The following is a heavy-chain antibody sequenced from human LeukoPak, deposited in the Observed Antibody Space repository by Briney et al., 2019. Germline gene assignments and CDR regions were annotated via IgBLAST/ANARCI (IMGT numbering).Heavy chain of an antibody. CDR1: GFTFSSYG. V-gene: IGHV3-23*01. D-gene: IGHD3-16*01. Sequence: GGSLRLSCAASGFTFSSYGMSWVRQAPGRGLEWVSSISGSGDRTHHADPVKGRFTISRDNSKNTLYLQMNSLRAEDTAVYYCAKDGSIVYSYAYLDYWGQGTLVTVSS. CDR2: ISGSGDRT. CDR3: AKDGSIVYSYAYLDY. J-gene: IGHJ4*02.